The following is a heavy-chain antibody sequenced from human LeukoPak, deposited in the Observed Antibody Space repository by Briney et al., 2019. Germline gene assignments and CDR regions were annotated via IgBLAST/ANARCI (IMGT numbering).Heavy chain of an antibody. D-gene: IGHD3-22*01. V-gene: IGHV3-23*01. Sequence: GGSLRLSCAASGFTFSSYAMSWVRQAPGKGLEWVSAISGSGGSTYYADSVKGRFTISRDNSKNTLYLQMNSLRAEDTAVYYCAKDGGVYDSRGNDYWGQGTLVTVSS. CDR1: GFTFSSYA. CDR3: AKDGGVYDSRGNDY. CDR2: ISGSGGST. J-gene: IGHJ4*02.